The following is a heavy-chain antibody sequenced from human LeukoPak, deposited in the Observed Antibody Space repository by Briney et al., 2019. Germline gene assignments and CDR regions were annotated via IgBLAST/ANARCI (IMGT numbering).Heavy chain of an antibody. D-gene: IGHD6-13*01. CDR1: GASISTYY. V-gene: IGHV4-59*01. Sequence: SETLPLTCSVSGASISTYYWSWIRQPPEKGLEWIGYIHYSGSTSYNPSLKSRVTMSVDTSNDQFSLKVSSVTAADTAVYYCARGGSSWCADYWGQGTLVTVSS. J-gene: IGHJ4*02. CDR2: IHYSGST. CDR3: ARGGSSWCADY.